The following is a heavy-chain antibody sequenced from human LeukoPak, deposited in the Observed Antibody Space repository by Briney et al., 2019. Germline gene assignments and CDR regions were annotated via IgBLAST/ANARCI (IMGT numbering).Heavy chain of an antibody. V-gene: IGHV3-7*03. Sequence: PGGSLRLSCVASGFSFSRYWMSWVRQAPGKGLEWVANIKEDGSEKYYVDSVKGRFTISRDNSKNTLYLQMNSLRAEDTAVYYCAKRGAYSPPYWGQGTLVTVSS. CDR1: GFSFSRYW. J-gene: IGHJ4*02. CDR3: AKRGAYSPPY. CDR2: IKEDGSEK. D-gene: IGHD5-18*01.